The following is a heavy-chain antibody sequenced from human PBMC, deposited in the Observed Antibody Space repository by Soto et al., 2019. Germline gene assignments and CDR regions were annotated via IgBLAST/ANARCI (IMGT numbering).Heavy chain of an antibody. CDR3: AMSRQPYVLRYFDWPDAFHI. CDR2: IIPIFGTA. V-gene: IGHV1-69*01. J-gene: IGHJ3*02. D-gene: IGHD3-9*01. CDR1: GGTFSSYA. Sequence: QVQLVQSGAEVKKPGSSVKVSCKASGGTFSSYAISWVRQAPGQGLEWMGGIIPIFGTANYAQKFQGRVTLTADESTSTAYMELSSLRSEDTAVYYCAMSRQPYVLRYFDWPDAFHIWGQGTMVIVSS.